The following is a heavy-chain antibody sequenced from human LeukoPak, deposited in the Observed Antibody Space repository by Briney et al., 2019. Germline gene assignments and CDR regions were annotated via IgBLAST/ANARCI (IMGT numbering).Heavy chain of an antibody. J-gene: IGHJ4*02. CDR2: ISGSGGST. CDR3: AKDLGSSGWVDY. Sequence: HTGGSLRLSCAASGFTFSSYAMSWVRQAPGKGLEWVSAISGSGGSTYYADSVKGRFTISRDNSKNTLYLQMNSLRAEDTAAYYCAKDLGSSGWVDYWGQGTLVTVSS. V-gene: IGHV3-23*01. D-gene: IGHD6-19*01. CDR1: GFTFSSYA.